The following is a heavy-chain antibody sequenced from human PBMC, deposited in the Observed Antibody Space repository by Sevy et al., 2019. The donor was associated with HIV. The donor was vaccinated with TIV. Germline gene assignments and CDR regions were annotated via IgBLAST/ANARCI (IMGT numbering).Heavy chain of an antibody. CDR2: INESGIT. CDR3: ARSPPVVVVPGAPSWFDP. J-gene: IGHJ5*02. Sequence: SETLSLTCAVHDGSFSGYYWNWIRQLPGNGLEWIGEINESGITYYNPSLKSRVTISVDTSKKQFSLKLNSVTAAETALYFCARSPPVVVVPGAPSWFDPWGQGTLVTVSS. CDR1: DGSFSGYY. D-gene: IGHD2-2*01. V-gene: IGHV4-34*01.